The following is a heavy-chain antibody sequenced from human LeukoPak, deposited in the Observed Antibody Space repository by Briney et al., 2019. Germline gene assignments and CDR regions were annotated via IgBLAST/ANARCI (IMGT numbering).Heavy chain of an antibody. Sequence: ASVKVSCKASGGTFSRYAISWVRQAPGQGLEWMGRIIPILGIANYAQKFQGRVTITADKSTSTAYMELSSLRSEDTAVYYCASHYDSSGSSDYGGRGALVTVPS. CDR1: GGTFSRYA. CDR3: ASHYDSSGSSDY. V-gene: IGHV1-69*04. CDR2: IIPILGIA. J-gene: IGHJ4*02. D-gene: IGHD3-22*01.